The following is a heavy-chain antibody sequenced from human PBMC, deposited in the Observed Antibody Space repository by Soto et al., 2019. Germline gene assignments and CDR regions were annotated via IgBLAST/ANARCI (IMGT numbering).Heavy chain of an antibody. V-gene: IGHV1-3*01. CDR3: ARDFVGATTFFEF. CDR2: INAGSGYT. CDR1: GYTFTSYA. J-gene: IGHJ4*02. Sequence: ASVKVSCKASGYTFTSYAIHWVRQAPGQRLEWMGWINAGSGYTKYSQKFQGRVNFTRDTSASTVYMELSSLRSEDTAVFYCARDFVGATTFFEFWGQGTLVTVSS. D-gene: IGHD1-26*01.